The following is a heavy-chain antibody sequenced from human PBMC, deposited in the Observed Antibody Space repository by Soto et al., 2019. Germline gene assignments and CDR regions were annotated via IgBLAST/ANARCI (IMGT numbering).Heavy chain of an antibody. V-gene: IGHV4-59*01. D-gene: IGHD2-15*01. CDR3: ARERGYCSGGSCSFDLDY. CDR2: IYYSGST. J-gene: IGHJ4*02. Sequence: SETLSLTCTVSGGSISTYYWGWIRQPPGKGLEWIGYIYYSGSTNYNPSLKSRVTISVDTSKNQFSLKLSSVTAADTAVYYCARERGYCSGGSCSFDLDYWGQGTLVTVSS. CDR1: GGSISTYY.